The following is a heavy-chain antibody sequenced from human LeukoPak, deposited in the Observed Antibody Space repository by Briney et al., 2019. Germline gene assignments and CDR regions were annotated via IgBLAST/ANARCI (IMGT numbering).Heavy chain of an antibody. Sequence: PGGSLRLSCAASGFTFSSYAMSWVRQAPGRGLEWVSAISGSGGSTYYADSVKGRFTISRDNSKNTLYLQMNSLGAEDTAVYYCAKGSSTSLHCDYWGQGTLVTVSS. CDR1: GFTFSSYA. CDR3: AKGSSTSLHCDY. D-gene: IGHD2-2*01. V-gene: IGHV3-23*01. J-gene: IGHJ4*02. CDR2: ISGSGGST.